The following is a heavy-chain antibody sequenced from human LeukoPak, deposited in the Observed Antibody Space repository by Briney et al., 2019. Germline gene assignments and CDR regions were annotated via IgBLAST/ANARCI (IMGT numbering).Heavy chain of an antibody. V-gene: IGHV1-46*01. D-gene: IGHD1-7*01. Sequence: ASVKVSCKASGYTFTSYYMHWVRQAPGQGLEWMGIINPSGGSTSYAQKFQGRVTMTRDTSTSTVYMELSSLRSEDTAVYYCARAPNGEETGTTGLSPSGFDYWGQGTLVTVSS. CDR1: GYTFTSYY. CDR2: INPSGGST. CDR3: ARAPNGEETGTTGLSPSGFDY. J-gene: IGHJ4*02.